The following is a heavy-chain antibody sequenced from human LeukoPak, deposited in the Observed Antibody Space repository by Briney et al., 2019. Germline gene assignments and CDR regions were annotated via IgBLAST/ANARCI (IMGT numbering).Heavy chain of an antibody. D-gene: IGHD1-26*01. V-gene: IGHV1-24*01. J-gene: IGHJ2*01. CDR1: GYTLTELS. CDR2: FDPEDGET. Sequence: ASVKVSCKVSGYTLTELSMHWVRQAPGKGLEWMGGFDPEDGETIYAQKFQGRVTMTEDTSTDTAYMELSSLRSEDTAVYYCATYQRGLGWYSGSYYKTRGYFDLWGRGTLVTVSS. CDR3: ATYQRGLGWYSGSYYKTRGYFDL.